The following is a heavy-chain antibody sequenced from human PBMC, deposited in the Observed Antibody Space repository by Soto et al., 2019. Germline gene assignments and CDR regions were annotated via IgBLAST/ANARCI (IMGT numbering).Heavy chain of an antibody. CDR2: INHSGST. Sequence: SETLSLTCAVYCGSFSGYYWSWIRQPPGKGLEWIGEINHSGSTNYNPSLKSRVTISVDTSKNQFSLKLSSVTAADTAVYYCAMGSGGSEFDPWGQGTLVTVSS. CDR1: CGSFSGYY. V-gene: IGHV4-34*01. CDR3: AMGSGGSEFDP. D-gene: IGHD2-15*01. J-gene: IGHJ5*02.